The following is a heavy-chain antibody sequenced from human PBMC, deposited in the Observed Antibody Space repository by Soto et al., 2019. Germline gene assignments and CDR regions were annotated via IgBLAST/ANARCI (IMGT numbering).Heavy chain of an antibody. CDR1: GFSLRTSGVG. CDR2: IYWDDGK. Sequence: QITLKESGPTLVKPTQTLTLTCTFSGFSLRTSGVGVGWIRQPPGKALEWLALIYWDDGKRYSPSLKSRLTIPKDTATNQVVLRMTNMDPVDTATYYCAHLTTRCIYFDFRGQGTLVTVSS. CDR3: AHLTTRCIYFDF. J-gene: IGHJ4*02. V-gene: IGHV2-5*02. D-gene: IGHD4-17*01.